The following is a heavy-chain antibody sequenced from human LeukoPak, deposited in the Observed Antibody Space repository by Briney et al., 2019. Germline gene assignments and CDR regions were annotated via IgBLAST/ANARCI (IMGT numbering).Heavy chain of an antibody. D-gene: IGHD6-13*01. CDR3: ARATRGIAAAGSSGWFSTGCFQH. V-gene: IGHV3-30*04. CDR2: ISYDGSNK. Sequence: PGRSLRLSCAASGFTFSSYAMHWVRQAPGKGLEWVAVISYDGSNKYYADSVKGRFTISRDNSKNTLYLQMNSLRAEDTAVYYCARATRGIAAAGSSGWFSTGCFQHWGQGTLVTVSS. CDR1: GFTFSSYA. J-gene: IGHJ1*01.